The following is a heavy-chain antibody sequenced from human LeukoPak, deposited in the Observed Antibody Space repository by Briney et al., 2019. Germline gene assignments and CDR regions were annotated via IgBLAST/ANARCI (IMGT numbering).Heavy chain of an antibody. J-gene: IGHJ4*02. V-gene: IGHV4-61*02. Sequence: SETLSLTCTVSGGSLSSGSYYWSWVRQPAGKGLEWLGRIYTSGSTNYNPSLKSRVIISVDTSKNQFSLKLSSVTAADTAVYYCARARDDYYDSSEDYWGQGTLVTVSS. CDR3: ARARDDYYDSSEDY. CDR2: IYTSGST. D-gene: IGHD3-22*01. CDR1: GGSLSSGSYY.